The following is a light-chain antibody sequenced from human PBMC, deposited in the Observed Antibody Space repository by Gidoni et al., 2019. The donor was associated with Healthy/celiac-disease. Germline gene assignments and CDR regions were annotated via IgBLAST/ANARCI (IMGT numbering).Light chain of an antibody. CDR1: QSISSY. J-gene: IGKJ3*01. CDR3: QQSCSTPRT. Sequence: DIQMTQSPSSLSASVGDRVTITCRASQSISSYLNWYQQKPGKAPKLLIYAASSLQSGVPSRFSGSGSGTDFTLTISSLQPEDFATYYCQQSCSTPRTFGPXTKVDIK. CDR2: AAS. V-gene: IGKV1-39*01.